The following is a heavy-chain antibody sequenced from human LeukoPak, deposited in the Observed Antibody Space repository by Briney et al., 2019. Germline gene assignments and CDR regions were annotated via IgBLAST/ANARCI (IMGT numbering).Heavy chain of an antibody. D-gene: IGHD3-3*01. J-gene: IGHJ4*02. Sequence: GGSLRLSCAASGFTFSSYSMNWVRQAPGKGLEWVSSISSSSSYIYYADSVKGRFTISRDNAKNSLYLQMNSLRAEDTALYYCAKDTYYDFWSGYYTSAYFDYWGQGTLVTVSS. V-gene: IGHV3-21*04. CDR3: AKDTYYDFWSGYYTSAYFDY. CDR2: ISSSSSYI. CDR1: GFTFSSYS.